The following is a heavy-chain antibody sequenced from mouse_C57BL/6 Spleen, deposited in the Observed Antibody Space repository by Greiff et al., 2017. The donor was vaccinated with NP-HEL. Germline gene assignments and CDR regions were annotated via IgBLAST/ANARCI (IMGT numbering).Heavy chain of an antibody. CDR2: ISGGGGNT. CDR3: ARRDFDY. V-gene: IGHV5-9*01. Sequence: EVKVEESGGGLVKPGGSLKLSCAASGFTFSSYTMSWVRQTPEKRLEWVATISGGGGNTYYPDSVKGRFTISRDNAKNTLYLQMSSLRSEDTALYYCARRDFDYWGQGTTLTVSS. J-gene: IGHJ2*01. CDR1: GFTFSSYT.